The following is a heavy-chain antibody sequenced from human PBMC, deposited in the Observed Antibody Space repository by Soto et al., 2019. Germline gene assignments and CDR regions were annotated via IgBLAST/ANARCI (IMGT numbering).Heavy chain of an antibody. CDR3: ARALTYYDFWSGYHPGMDV. CDR1: GGSISSYY. V-gene: IGHV4-59*01. CDR2: IYYSGST. J-gene: IGHJ6*02. Sequence: PSETLSLTCTVSGGSISSYYWSWIRQPPGKGLEWIGYIYYSGSTNYNPSLKSRVTISVDTSKNQFSLKLSSVTAADTAVYYCARALTYYDFWSGYHPGMDVWGQGTTVTV. D-gene: IGHD3-3*01.